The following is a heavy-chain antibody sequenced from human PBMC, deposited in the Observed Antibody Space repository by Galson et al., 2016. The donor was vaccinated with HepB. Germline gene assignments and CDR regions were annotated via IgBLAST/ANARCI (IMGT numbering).Heavy chain of an antibody. V-gene: IGHV1-8*01. CDR3: AIREKGRSRGVFWWFDP. D-gene: IGHD3-10*01. Sequence: SVKVSCKASGGTFSNYAINWVRQATGQGLEWMGWMNPNSGNTGYAQKFQGRVTMTGNSSINTVYLELSSLGYYDTAVYYCAIREKGRSRGVFWWFDPWGQGTLVTVSS. CDR2: MNPNSGNT. J-gene: IGHJ5*02. CDR1: GGTFSNYA.